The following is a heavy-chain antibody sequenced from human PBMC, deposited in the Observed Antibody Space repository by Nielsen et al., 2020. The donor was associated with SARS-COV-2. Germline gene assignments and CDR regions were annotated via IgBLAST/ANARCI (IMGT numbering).Heavy chain of an antibody. D-gene: IGHD6-13*01. J-gene: IGHJ4*02. CDR3: ARDQGKYSSSWGDY. V-gene: IGHV3-66*01. Sequence: DSVKGRFTISRDNSKNTLYLQMNSLRAEDTAVYYCARDQGKYSSSWGDYWGQGTLVTVSS.